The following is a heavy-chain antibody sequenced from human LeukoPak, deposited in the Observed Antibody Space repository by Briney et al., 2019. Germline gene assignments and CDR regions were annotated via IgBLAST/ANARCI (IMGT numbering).Heavy chain of an antibody. D-gene: IGHD6-13*01. CDR1: GFTFSSYS. CDR3: ARGLGISSSWFRPYFDY. J-gene: IGHJ4*02. V-gene: IGHV3-21*01. CDR2: ISSSSSYI. Sequence: GGSLRLSCAASGFTFSSYSMNWVRQAPGKGLEWVSSISSSSSYIYYADSVKGRFTISRDNSKNTLYLQMNSLRAEDTAVYYCARGLGISSSWFRPYFDYWGQGTLVTVSS.